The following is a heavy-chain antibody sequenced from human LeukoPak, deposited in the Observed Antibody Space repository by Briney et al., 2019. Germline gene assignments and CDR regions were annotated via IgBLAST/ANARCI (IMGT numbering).Heavy chain of an antibody. Sequence: PSETLSLTCTVSGGSISSGDYYWSWIRQPPGKGLEWIGYIYYSGSTYYNPSLKSRVTISVDTSKNQFSLKLSSVTAADTAVYYCVSLNYYDSSGYSVYYWGQGTLVTVSS. CDR2: IYYSGST. J-gene: IGHJ4*02. V-gene: IGHV4-30-4*01. CDR1: GGSISSGDYY. D-gene: IGHD3-22*01. CDR3: VSLNYYDSSGYSVYY.